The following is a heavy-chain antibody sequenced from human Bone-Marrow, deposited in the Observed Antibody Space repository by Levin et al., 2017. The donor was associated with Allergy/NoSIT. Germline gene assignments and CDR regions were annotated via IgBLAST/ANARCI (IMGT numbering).Heavy chain of an antibody. V-gene: IGHV3-30*18. D-gene: IGHD4-17*01. Sequence: LSLTCEASGISLSRYGMHWVRQAPGKGLEWVAVIAYDGSYKYYGDAVKGRFTISRDNSKNALSLQMNSLRPEDTALYFCAKDYGDYWYFDLWGRGTLVTVSS. CDR3: AKDYGDYWYFDL. J-gene: IGHJ2*01. CDR2: IAYDGSYK. CDR1: GISLSRYG.